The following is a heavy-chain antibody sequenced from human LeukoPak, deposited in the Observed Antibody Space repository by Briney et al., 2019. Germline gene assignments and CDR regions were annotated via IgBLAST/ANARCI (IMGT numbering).Heavy chain of an antibody. V-gene: IGHV1-18*01. CDR1: GYTFSHFG. CDR3: ARDPPSITAAGTFDY. Sequence: ASVNVSCKASGYTFSHFGVSWVRQAPGQGLEWMGWISAYNGNTHYVQKFQDRVTMTTDTSTSTAYLELRSLRSDDTAVYYCARDPPSITAAGTFDYWGQGTLVTVSS. D-gene: IGHD6-13*01. CDR2: ISAYNGNT. J-gene: IGHJ4*02.